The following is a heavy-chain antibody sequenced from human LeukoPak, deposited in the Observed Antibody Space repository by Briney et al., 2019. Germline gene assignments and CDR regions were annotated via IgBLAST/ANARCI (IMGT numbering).Heavy chain of an antibody. CDR2: IYHSGST. CDR1: GGSISSYY. V-gene: IGHV4-59*12. CDR3: ARGTSRGNPSGRYFDL. D-gene: IGHD4-23*01. Sequence: PSETLSLTCTVSGGSISSYYWSWIRQPPGKGLEWIGYIYHSGSTYYNPSLKSRVTISVDRSKNQFSLKLSSVTAADTAVYYCARGTSRGNPSGRYFDLWGRGTLVTVSS. J-gene: IGHJ2*01.